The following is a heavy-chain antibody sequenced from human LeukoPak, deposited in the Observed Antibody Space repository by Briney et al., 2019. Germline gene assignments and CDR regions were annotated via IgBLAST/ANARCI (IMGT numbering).Heavy chain of an antibody. CDR2: IHQSGST. CDR1: GGSFSGFY. D-gene: IGHD1-26*01. CDR3: ATGEG. J-gene: IGHJ4*02. Sequence: SETLSLTCGVYGGSFSGFYWSWIRQSPEKGLEWIGEIHQSGSTSYTPSLRSRVTISIDTFKNQFSLKLKSVTAADTAVYYCATGEGWGQGTLVTVSS. V-gene: IGHV4-34*01.